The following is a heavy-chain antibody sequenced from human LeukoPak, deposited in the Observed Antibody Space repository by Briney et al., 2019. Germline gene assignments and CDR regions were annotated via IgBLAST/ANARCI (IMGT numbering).Heavy chain of an antibody. V-gene: IGHV3-23*01. CDR3: AKDRAYYSDSSGYYLVRAYDY. Sequence: GGSLRLSCAASGFTFSTYAMSWVRQAPGKGLEWVSGISGSGGSTFYADSVKGRFTISRDSSKNTLYLQMNSLRAEDTAVYYCAKDRAYYSDSSGYYLVRAYDYWGQGTLVTVSS. CDR1: GFTFSTYA. D-gene: IGHD3-22*01. CDR2: ISGSGGST. J-gene: IGHJ4*02.